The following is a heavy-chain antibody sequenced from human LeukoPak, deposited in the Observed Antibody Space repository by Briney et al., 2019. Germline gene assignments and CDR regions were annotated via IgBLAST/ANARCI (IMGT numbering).Heavy chain of an antibody. J-gene: IGHJ6*03. CDR3: ARDVFRIAARGYMDV. Sequence: GASVKVSCKASGYTFTSYYMHWVRQAPGQGLEWMGWINPNSGGTNYAQKFQGRVTMTRDTSISTAYMELSRLRSDDTAVYYCARDVFRIAARGYMDVWGKGTTVTISS. CDR2: INPNSGGT. CDR1: GYTFTSYY. D-gene: IGHD6-6*01. V-gene: IGHV1-2*02.